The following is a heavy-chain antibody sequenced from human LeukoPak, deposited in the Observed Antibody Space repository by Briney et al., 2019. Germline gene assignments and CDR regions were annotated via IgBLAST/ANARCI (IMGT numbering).Heavy chain of an antibody. Sequence: EPGGSLRLSCAASGFTSSSYWMSWVRQAPGKGLEWVANIKQDGSEKYYVDSVKGRFTISRDNAKNSLYLQMNSLRAEDTAVYYCARGGGSYYVGYYYGMDVWGQGTTVTVSS. J-gene: IGHJ6*02. CDR2: IKQDGSEK. V-gene: IGHV3-7*03. CDR1: GFTSSSYW. D-gene: IGHD1-26*01. CDR3: ARGGGSYYVGYYYGMDV.